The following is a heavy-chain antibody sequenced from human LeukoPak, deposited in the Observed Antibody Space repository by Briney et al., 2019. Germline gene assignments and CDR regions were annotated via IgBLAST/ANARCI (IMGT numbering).Heavy chain of an antibody. J-gene: IGHJ4*02. D-gene: IGHD2-2*01. Sequence: GGSLRLSCAASGFTFSSYAMHWVRQAPGKGLEWVAVISYDGSNKYYADSVKGRFTISRDNSKNTLYLQMNSLRAEDTAVYYCARVASHSIDYWGQGTLVTVSS. CDR3: ARVASHSIDY. CDR1: GFTFSSYA. V-gene: IGHV3-30*04. CDR2: ISYDGSNK.